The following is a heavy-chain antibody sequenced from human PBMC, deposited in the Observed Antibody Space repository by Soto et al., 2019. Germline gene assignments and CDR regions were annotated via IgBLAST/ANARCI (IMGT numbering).Heavy chain of an antibody. D-gene: IGHD3-16*01. CDR3: AKEGAIHREVDA. CDR1: GFIFTDWF. J-gene: IGHJ1*01. CDR2: INTSGGNS. Sequence: HLAQSGPEVKRPGASVKISCKASGFIFTDWFMHWVRQAPGQGPEWMGIINTSGGNSIYSQKFPAGVHLTKETSKSTLYVELSSLTSADTAVYYCAKEGAIHREVDAWGQGTLVTVSS. V-gene: IGHV1-46*01.